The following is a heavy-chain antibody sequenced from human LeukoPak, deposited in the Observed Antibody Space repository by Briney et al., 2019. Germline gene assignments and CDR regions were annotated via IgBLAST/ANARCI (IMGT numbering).Heavy chain of an antibody. Sequence: PSETLSLTCTVSGGSISSSSYYWGWIRQPPGKGLEWIGSIYYSGSTYYNPSLKSRVTISVDTSKNQFSLKLSSVTAADTAVYYCARGDTAMSWFDPWGQGTLVTVSS. D-gene: IGHD5-18*01. V-gene: IGHV4-39*01. J-gene: IGHJ5*02. CDR1: GGSISSSSYY. CDR2: IYYSGST. CDR3: ARGDTAMSWFDP.